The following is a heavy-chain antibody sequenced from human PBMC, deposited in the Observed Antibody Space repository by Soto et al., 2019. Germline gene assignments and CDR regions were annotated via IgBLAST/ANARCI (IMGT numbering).Heavy chain of an antibody. J-gene: IGHJ6*02. CDR3: ARGTRYYGMDV. D-gene: IGHD6-6*01. CDR2: IYYSGST. V-gene: IGHV4-39*01. Sequence: SETRSLTCTVSGGSISSSSYYWGWIRQPPGKGLEWIGSIYYSGSTYYNPSLKSRVTISVDTSKNQFSLKLSSVTAADTAVYYCARGTRYYGMDVWGQGTTVTVSS. CDR1: GGSISSSSYY.